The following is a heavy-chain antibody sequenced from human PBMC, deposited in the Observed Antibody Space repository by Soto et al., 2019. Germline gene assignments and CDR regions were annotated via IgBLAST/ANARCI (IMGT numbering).Heavy chain of an antibody. V-gene: IGHV1-18*01. CDR1: GYTFTSYG. J-gene: IGHJ5*02. CDR3: ARVWEYCSSTSCYYNWFDP. CDR2: ISAYNGNT. Sequence: ASVKVSCKASGYTFTSYGISWVRQAPGQGLEWMGWISAYNGNTNYAQKLQGRVTMTTDTSTSTAYMELRSLRSDDTAVYYCARVWEYCSSTSCYYNWFDPWGQGTLVTVSS. D-gene: IGHD2-2*01.